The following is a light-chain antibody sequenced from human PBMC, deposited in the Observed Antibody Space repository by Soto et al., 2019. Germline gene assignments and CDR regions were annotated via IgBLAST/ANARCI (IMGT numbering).Light chain of an antibody. V-gene: IGKV4-1*01. Sequence: DIVMTQSPDSLAVSLSERATMNCQSSQSVFYSTNNKNYLAWYQQKPEQPPKMLIYWASTRESGVPARCSGSGSRTDFTLTISSLQAEDVAVYFCQQYYTTPITVGQGTRLEIK. CDR2: WAS. CDR3: QQYYTTPIT. J-gene: IGKJ5*01. CDR1: QSVFYSTNNKNY.